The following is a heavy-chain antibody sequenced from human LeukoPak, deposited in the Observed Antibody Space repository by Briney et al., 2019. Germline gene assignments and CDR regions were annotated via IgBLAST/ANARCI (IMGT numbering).Heavy chain of an antibody. J-gene: IGHJ4*02. Sequence: SQTLSLTCAISGDSVSSNSAAWNWIRQSPSRGLEWLGRTYYRSKWYNDYAVSVKSRITINPDTSKNQFSLQLNSVTPEDTAVYYCAREGSTYYYDSSAYYFDYWGQGTLVTVSS. V-gene: IGHV6-1*01. CDR2: TYYRSKWYN. CDR1: GDSVSSNSAA. D-gene: IGHD3-22*01. CDR3: AREGSTYYYDSSAYYFDY.